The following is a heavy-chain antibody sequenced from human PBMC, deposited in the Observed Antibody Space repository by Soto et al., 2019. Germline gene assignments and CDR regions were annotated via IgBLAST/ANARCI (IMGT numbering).Heavy chain of an antibody. CDR2: ISAYNGNT. J-gene: IGHJ5*02. CDR3: ARGPYGYNWP. V-gene: IGHV1-18*01. CDR1: GFTFSSYG. Sequence: GGSVKVSCKASGFTFSSYGISWGRQAPGQGREWMGWISAYNGNTNYAQKLQGRVTMTTDTSTSTAYMELRSLRSDDTAVYYCARGPYGYNWPWGQGTLVTVSS. D-gene: IGHD5-12*01.